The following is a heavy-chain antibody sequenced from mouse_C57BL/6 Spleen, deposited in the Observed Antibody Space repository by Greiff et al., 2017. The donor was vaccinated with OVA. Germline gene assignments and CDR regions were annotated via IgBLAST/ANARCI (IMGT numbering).Heavy chain of an antibody. CDR1: EYEFPSHD. D-gene: IGHD2-2*01. Sequence: EVKLQESGGGLVQPGESLKLSCESNEYEFPSHDMSWVRKTPEKRLELVAAINSDGGSTYYPDTMERRFIISRDNTKKTLYLQMSSLRSEDTALYYCANIYYGYDEYYFDYWGQGTTLTVSS. V-gene: IGHV5-2*01. CDR2: INSDGGST. J-gene: IGHJ2*01. CDR3: ANIYYGYDEYYFDY.